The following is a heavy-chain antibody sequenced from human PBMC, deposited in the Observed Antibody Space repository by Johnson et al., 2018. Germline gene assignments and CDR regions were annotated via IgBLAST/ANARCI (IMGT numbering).Heavy chain of an antibody. CDR1: GFSLPNYW. CDR2: IDDDGGRT. J-gene: IGHJ3*02. V-gene: IGHV3-74*01. D-gene: IGHD2/OR15-2a*01. CDR3: VREGFYGSLDI. Sequence: VQLQESGGGLVQPGGSRRISCPASGFSLPNYWIHWVRQAPGKGLVWVSRIDDDGGRTNYAASVKGRFSISRDTAKNTLHLQRKSLRVDETALYYCVREGFYGSLDIWGHGTMVSVSS.